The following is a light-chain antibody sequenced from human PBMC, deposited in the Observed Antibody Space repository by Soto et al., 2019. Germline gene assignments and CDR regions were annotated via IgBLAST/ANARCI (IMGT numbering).Light chain of an antibody. Sequence: QSVLTQPASVSGSPGQSVTISCTGTSSDFGGYKFVSWYQHHPGKVPKVIIYETSKRPSGVSNRFSGSKSGSTASLLISGLQAEDEADYYCVSFTSSTTYVFGTGTKLTVL. V-gene: IGLV2-14*01. CDR1: SSDFGGYKF. CDR2: ETS. CDR3: VSFTSSTTYV. J-gene: IGLJ1*01.